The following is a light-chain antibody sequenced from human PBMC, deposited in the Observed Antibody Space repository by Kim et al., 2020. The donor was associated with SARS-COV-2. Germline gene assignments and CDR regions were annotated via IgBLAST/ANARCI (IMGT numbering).Light chain of an antibody. CDR2: KAS. CDR3: QQYDTYHT. Sequence: LSASVGDRVTSTCRASQNINNWLAWYQLRPGRAPKLLIYKASNLESGVPSRFSGSGSGTEFTLTIYSLQPDDFATDYCQQYDTYHTYGQGTKLEI. CDR1: QNINNW. V-gene: IGKV1-5*03. J-gene: IGKJ2*01.